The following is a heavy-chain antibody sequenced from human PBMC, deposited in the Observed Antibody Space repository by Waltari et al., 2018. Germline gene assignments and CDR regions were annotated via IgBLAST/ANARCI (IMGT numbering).Heavy chain of an antibody. CDR1: GGSFSGYY. Sequence: QVQLQQWGAGLLKPSETLSLTCAVYGGSFSGYYWSWIRQPPGKGLEWIGEINHSGSTNYNPSLKSRVTISVDTSKNQFSLKLISLTAADTAVYYCARANDFWSGYHVYFDYWGQGTLVTVSS. V-gene: IGHV4-34*01. CDR2: INHSGST. D-gene: IGHD3-3*01. CDR3: ARANDFWSGYHVYFDY. J-gene: IGHJ4*02.